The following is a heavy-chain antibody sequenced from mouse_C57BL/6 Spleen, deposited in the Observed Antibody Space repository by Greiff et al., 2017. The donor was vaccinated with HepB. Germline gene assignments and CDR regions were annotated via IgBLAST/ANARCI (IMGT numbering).Heavy chain of an antibody. D-gene: IGHD1-1*01. J-gene: IGHJ1*03. CDR2: ISSGSSTI. CDR3: ARRKTTVVADWYFDV. V-gene: IGHV5-17*01. CDR1: GFTFSDYG. Sequence: EVKVVESGGGLVKPGGSLKLSCAASGFTFSDYGMHWVRQAPEKGLEWVAYISSGSSTIYYADTVKGRFTISRDNAKNTLFLQMTSLRSEDTAMYYCARRKTTVVADWYFDVWGTGTTVTVSS.